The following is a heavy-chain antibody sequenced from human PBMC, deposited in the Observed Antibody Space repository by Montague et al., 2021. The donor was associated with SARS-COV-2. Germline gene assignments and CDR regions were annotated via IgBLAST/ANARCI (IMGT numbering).Heavy chain of an antibody. CDR1: GGSFSGYY. V-gene: IGHV4-34*01. D-gene: IGHD3-22*01. J-gene: IGHJ4*02. Sequence: SETLSLTCAVYGGSFSGYYWTWIRQSPGKGLEWIGEINHSGSTNYSPSLESRVAISVDTAKNQFSLKLNSVTAADTAIYYCARATVDINMILVVITSVNHDLGSWGQGTLVTVSP. CDR3: ARATVDINMILVVITSVNHDLGS. CDR2: INHSGST.